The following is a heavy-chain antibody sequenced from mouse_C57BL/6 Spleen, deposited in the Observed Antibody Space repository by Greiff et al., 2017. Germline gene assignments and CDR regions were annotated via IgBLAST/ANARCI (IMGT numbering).Heavy chain of an antibody. CDR2: IDPSDSYT. Sequence: QVQLQQSGAELVMPGASVKLSCKASGYTFTSYWMHWVKQRPGQGLEWIGEIDPSDSYTNYNQKFKGKSTLTVDKSSSTAYMQLSSLTSEDSAVYYCARNYYYGSSWFAYWGQGTLVTVSA. CDR3: ARNYYYGSSWFAY. V-gene: IGHV1-69*01. D-gene: IGHD1-1*01. J-gene: IGHJ3*01. CDR1: GYTFTSYW.